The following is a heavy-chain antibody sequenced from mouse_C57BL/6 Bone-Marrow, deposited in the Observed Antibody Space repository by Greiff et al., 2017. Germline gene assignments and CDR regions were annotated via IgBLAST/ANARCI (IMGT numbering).Heavy chain of an antibody. J-gene: IGHJ4*01. D-gene: IGHD1-1*01. V-gene: IGHV5-17*01. CDR3: ARRYYGSSPYYAMDD. CDR1: GFTFSDYG. Sequence: VQLVESGGGLVKPGGSLKLSCAASGFTFSDYGMHWVRQAPEKGLEWVAYISSGSSTIYYADTVKGRFTISRDNAKNTLFLQMTSLRSEDTAMYYCARRYYGSSPYYAMDDWGQGTSVTVSS. CDR2: ISSGSSTI.